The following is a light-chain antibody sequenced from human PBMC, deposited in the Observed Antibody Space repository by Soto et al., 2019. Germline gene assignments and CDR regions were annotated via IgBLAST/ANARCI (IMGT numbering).Light chain of an antibody. V-gene: IGLV2-23*02. CDR1: SSDVGGHTL. Sequence: QSVLTQPDSVSGSPAQSITISCTGASSDVGGHTLVSWYQHHPGKAPKLMIYEATERPSGISDRFSGSKSGDTGSLTISGLQAEDEANYYCCSYARRSNFVIFGGGTKSPS. J-gene: IGLJ2*01. CDR2: EAT. CDR3: CSYARRSNFVI.